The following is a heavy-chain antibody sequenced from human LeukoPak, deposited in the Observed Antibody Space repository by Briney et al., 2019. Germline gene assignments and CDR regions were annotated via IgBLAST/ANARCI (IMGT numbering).Heavy chain of an antibody. Sequence: SETLSLTCAVSGYSISSGYYWGWIRQPPGKGLKWIGSIYHSGITYYNPSLKSRVTISVDTSKSQFSLKLSSVTAADTAVYYCARTIDGYNPDFDYWGQGTLVTVSS. CDR1: GYSISSGYY. D-gene: IGHD5-24*01. CDR2: IYHSGIT. V-gene: IGHV4-38-2*01. J-gene: IGHJ4*02. CDR3: ARTIDGYNPDFDY.